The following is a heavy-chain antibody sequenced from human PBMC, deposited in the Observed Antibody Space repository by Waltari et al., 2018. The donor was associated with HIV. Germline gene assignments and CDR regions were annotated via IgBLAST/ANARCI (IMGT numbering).Heavy chain of an antibody. J-gene: IGHJ4*02. CDR1: GYTFTDYY. CDR3: ARDISSGWYYLRF. D-gene: IGHD6-19*01. V-gene: IGHV1-2*02. Sequence: QVQLVQSGAEVKKPGASVKLSCKASGYTFTDYYVHWVRQAPGQGLEWMGWLDPKTGGPNYARKFQARVTMTRDTSISTAYMELDRLTSDDTAVYYCARDISSGWYYLRFWGQGTLLTVSS. CDR2: LDPKTGGP.